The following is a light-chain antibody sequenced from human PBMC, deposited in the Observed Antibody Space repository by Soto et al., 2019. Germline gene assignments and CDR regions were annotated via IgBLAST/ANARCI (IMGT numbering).Light chain of an antibody. CDR3: SSYTSSSTRV. CDR1: SSDVGGYNY. V-gene: IGLV2-14*01. J-gene: IGLJ1*01. CDR2: EVS. Sequence: QSALTQPASVSGSPGQSITISCTGTSSDVGGYNYVSWYQQHPGKAPKLMIYEVSNRPSGVSNSFSGSKSGNTASLTIYGLQAEDEADYYCSSYTSSSTRVFGNGTKVTVL.